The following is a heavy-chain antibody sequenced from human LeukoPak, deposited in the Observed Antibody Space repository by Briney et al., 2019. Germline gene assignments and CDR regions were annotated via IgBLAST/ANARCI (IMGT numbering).Heavy chain of an antibody. CDR1: GFTFSSYG. CDR2: ISKDGSDK. D-gene: IGHD1-7*01. J-gene: IGHJ4*02. Sequence: GGSLRLSCAASGFTFSSYGMHWVRQAPGKGLEWVAVISKDGSDKYYPGSVRGRFTISRDNSKNTIYLQMDSLRAEDTAIYYCARDYWWNYDYWGQGTLVTVSS. V-gene: IGHV3-30*19. CDR3: ARDYWWNYDY.